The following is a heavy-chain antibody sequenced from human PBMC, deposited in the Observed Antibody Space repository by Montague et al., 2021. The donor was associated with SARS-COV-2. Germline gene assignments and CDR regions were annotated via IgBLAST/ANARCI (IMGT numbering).Heavy chain of an antibody. Sequence: LSLTCTVSGGSISSSSYYWGWIRQPPGKGLEWVAVISYDGSNKYYADSVEGRFTISRDNSKSTLFLQMNSLRAEDTAVYYCAKDIHIVVVTGMDVWGQGTTVTVSS. CDR2: ISYDGSNK. V-gene: IGHV3-30*18. D-gene: IGHD2-21*02. CDR1: GGSISSSS. CDR3: AKDIHIVVVTGMDV. J-gene: IGHJ6*02.